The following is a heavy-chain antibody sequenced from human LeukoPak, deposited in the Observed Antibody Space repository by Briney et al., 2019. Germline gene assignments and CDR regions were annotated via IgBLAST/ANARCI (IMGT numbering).Heavy chain of an antibody. J-gene: IGHJ4*02. V-gene: IGHV3-74*01. Sequence: GGSLRLSCAASGFAFSTYCMHWVRQAPGKGPMWVSRICPDGTVTNYADSVKARFIISRDNARNTVYLQMNSLRVEDTAVYYCVRDFRSADYWGQGTLVTVSS. CDR2: ICPDGTVT. CDR1: GFAFSTYC. CDR3: VRDFRSADY.